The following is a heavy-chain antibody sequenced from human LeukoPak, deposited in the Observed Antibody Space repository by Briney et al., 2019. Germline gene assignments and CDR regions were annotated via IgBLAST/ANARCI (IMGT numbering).Heavy chain of an antibody. Sequence: PSETLSLTCTVSGGSISSYYWSWIRQPPGKVLEWIGEINHSGSTNYNPSLKSRVTISVDTSKNQFSLKLSSVTAADTAVYYCARGKSNVDTAYDYWGQGTLVTVSS. CDR2: INHSGST. V-gene: IGHV4-34*01. CDR3: ARGKSNVDTAYDY. J-gene: IGHJ4*02. D-gene: IGHD5-18*01. CDR1: GGSISSYY.